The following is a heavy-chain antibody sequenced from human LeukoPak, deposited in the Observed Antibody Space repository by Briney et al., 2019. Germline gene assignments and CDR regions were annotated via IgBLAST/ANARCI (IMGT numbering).Heavy chain of an antibody. V-gene: IGHV1-2*02. CDR1: GYTFTGYY. CDR3: ARDGGQGPYRKGFDY. CDR2: ISPNSGAT. J-gene: IGHJ4*02. Sequence: GASVKVSCKASGYTFTGYYMHWVRQAPGQGLEWMGWISPNSGATNYAQKFQGRVTMTRDTSISTVYMEVSRLRSDDTAVYYCARDGGQGPYRKGFDYWGQGTLVTVSS. D-gene: IGHD1-26*01.